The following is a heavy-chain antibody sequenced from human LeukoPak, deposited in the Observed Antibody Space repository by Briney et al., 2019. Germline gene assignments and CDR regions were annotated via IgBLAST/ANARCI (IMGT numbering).Heavy chain of an antibody. CDR3: ARGAYYYDGSGYYGHD. CDR1: GDSISSDIW. CDR2: THHSGGI. D-gene: IGHD3-22*01. V-gene: IGHV4-4*02. Sequence: SETLSLTCAVSGDSISSDIWWNWVRQPPGRGLEWIGETHHSGGINYNPSLKSRVTISVDTSKNQFSLKLSSVTAADTAVYYCARGAYYYDGSGYYGHDWGQGTLVTVSS. J-gene: IGHJ4*02.